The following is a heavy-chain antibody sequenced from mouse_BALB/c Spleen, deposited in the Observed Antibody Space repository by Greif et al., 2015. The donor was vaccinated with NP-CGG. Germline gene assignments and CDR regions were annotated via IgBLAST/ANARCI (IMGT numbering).Heavy chain of an antibody. CDR3: TRAYYRYDVGYYFDY. Sequence: QVQLKESGAELVKPGASVKLSCKASGYTFTSYYMYWVKQRPGQGLEWIGEINPSNGGTNFNERFKSKATLTVDKSSSTAYMQLSSLTSEDSAVYYCTRAYYRYDVGYYFDYWGQGTTLTVSS. J-gene: IGHJ2*01. D-gene: IGHD2-14*01. CDR2: INPSNGGT. CDR1: GYTFTSYY. V-gene: IGHV1S81*02.